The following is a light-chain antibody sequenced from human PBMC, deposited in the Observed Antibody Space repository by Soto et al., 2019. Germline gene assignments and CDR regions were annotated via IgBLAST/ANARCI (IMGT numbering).Light chain of an antibody. V-gene: IGKV1-5*01. CDR1: QSISSW. J-gene: IGKJ3*01. Sequence: DIQMPQSPSTLSASVGDRVTITCRASQSISSWLAWYQQKPGKAPKLLIYDASSLESGVPSRFSGSGSGTEFTLTISSLQPDDFASYYCQQYNSYSLFGPGTKVDIK. CDR3: QQYNSYSL. CDR2: DAS.